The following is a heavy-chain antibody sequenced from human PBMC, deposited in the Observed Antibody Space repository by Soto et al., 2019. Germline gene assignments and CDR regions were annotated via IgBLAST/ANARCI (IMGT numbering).Heavy chain of an antibody. V-gene: IGHV3-73*01. CDR3: IRGGSPYYYDY. Sequence: EVQLVESGGGLVQPGGSLKLSCAAPGFIFSGSAVHWVRQASGKGLEWVGRILSKAGNYATAYPASMKGRFTISRDDSEYTAFLQMNSLKTEDTAVYYCIRGGSPYYYDYWGQGTLVAVSS. CDR2: ILSKAGNYAT. J-gene: IGHJ4*02. CDR1: GFIFSGSA.